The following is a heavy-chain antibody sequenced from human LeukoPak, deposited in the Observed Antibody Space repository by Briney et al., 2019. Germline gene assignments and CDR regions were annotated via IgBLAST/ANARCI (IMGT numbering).Heavy chain of an antibody. CDR2: IRYDGSNK. V-gene: IGHV3-30*02. CDR3: AKDPFYDILTSLDY. CDR1: GFTFRRYG. J-gene: IGHJ4*02. D-gene: IGHD3-9*01. Sequence: PGGSLRLSCAASGFTFRRYGMHWVRQAPGKGLEWVAFIRYDGSNKYYADSVKGRFTISRDNSKNTLYLQMNSLRAEDTAVYYCAKDPFYDILTSLDYWGKGTLVTVSS.